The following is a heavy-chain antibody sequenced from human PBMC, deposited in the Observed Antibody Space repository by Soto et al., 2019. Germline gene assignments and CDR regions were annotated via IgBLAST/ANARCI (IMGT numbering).Heavy chain of an antibody. J-gene: IGHJ4*02. CDR2: SKNKADRYTT. D-gene: IGHD3-10*01. CDR1: GFTFSDHY. V-gene: IGHV3-72*01. CDR3: TGGGSGNDFGAA. Sequence: EVQLVESGGGLVQPGGSLRLSCAASGFTFSDHYMDWVRQAPGKGLEWVGRSKNKADRYTTEYAASVKGSFTISRDGSKNSLFLQMNSLKTEDTAVYYCTGGGSGNDFGAAWGQGILVTVSS.